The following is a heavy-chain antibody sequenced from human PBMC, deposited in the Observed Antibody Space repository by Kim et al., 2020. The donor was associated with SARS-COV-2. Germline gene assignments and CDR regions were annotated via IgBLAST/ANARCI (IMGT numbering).Heavy chain of an antibody. CDR1: GFTFSSYA. D-gene: IGHD2-2*01. CDR3: AKDSSHCSSTSCPYYYYYYMDV. Sequence: GGSLRLSCAASGFTFSSYAMSWVRQAPGKVLEWVSAISGSGGSTYYADSVKGRFTISRDNSKNTLYLQMNSLRAEDTAVYYCAKDSSHCSSTSCPYYYYYYMDVWGKGTTVTVSS. J-gene: IGHJ6*03. CDR2: ISGSGGST. V-gene: IGHV3-23*01.